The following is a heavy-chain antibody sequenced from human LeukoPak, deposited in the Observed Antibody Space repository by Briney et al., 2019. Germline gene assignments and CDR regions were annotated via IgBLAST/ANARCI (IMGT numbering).Heavy chain of an antibody. CDR2: IIPIFGTA. V-gene: IGHV1-69*13. D-gene: IGHD2-2*02. Sequence: ASVKVSCKASGGTFSSYAISWVRQAPGQGLEWMGGIIPIFGTANYAQKFQGRVTITADEPTSTAYMELSSLRSEDTAVYYCARGAGYCSSTSCYTPFFDYWGQGTLVTVSS. CDR1: GGTFSSYA. J-gene: IGHJ4*02. CDR3: ARGAGYCSSTSCYTPFFDY.